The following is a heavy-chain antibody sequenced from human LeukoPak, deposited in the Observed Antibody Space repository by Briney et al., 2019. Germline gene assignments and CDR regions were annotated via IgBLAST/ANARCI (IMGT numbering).Heavy chain of an antibody. CDR1: GGTFSSDT. CDR3: ARHQEAAAASGYFDY. Sequence: SVKVSCKASGGTFSSDTISWVRQAPGQSLEWMGGFIPIFATTHFAQKFRDRVTFTADDSTGTAYMVLSSLRSDDTAMYYCARHQEAAAASGYFDYWGQGTLVTVSS. D-gene: IGHD6-13*01. V-gene: IGHV1-69*13. J-gene: IGHJ4*02. CDR2: FIPIFATT.